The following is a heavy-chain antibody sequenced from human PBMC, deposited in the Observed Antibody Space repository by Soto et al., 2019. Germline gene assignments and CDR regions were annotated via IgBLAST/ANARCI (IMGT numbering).Heavy chain of an antibody. Sequence: AGSMRLASAASGFTFSSYDMHWVRQATGKGLEWVSAIGTAGDTYYPGSVKGRFTISRENAKNSLYLQMNSLRAEDTAVYYCARALRGRYYYYYGMDAWGQGTTVTVSS. D-gene: IGHD3-16*01. CDR2: IGTAGDT. J-gene: IGHJ6*02. CDR1: GFTFSSYD. V-gene: IGHV3-13*01. CDR3: ARALRGRYYYYYGMDA.